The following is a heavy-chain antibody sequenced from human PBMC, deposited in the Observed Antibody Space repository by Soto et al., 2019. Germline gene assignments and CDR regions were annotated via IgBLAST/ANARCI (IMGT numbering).Heavy chain of an antibody. V-gene: IGHV3-33*01. CDR3: ARDQYYYDSSGYYWVY. D-gene: IGHD3-22*01. Sequence: GGSLRLSCAASGFTFSSYGMHWVRQAPGKGLEWVGVIWYDGSNKYYADSVKGRFTISRDNSKNTLYLQMNSLRAEDTAVYYCARDQYYYDSSGYYWVYWGQGNLVTVSS. CDR1: GFTFSSYG. J-gene: IGHJ4*02. CDR2: IWYDGSNK.